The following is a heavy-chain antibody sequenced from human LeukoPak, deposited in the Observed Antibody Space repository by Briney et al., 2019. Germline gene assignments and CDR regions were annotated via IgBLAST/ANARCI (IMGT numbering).Heavy chain of an antibody. CDR2: IRGKTDGGTT. V-gene: IGHV3-15*01. CDR1: GFDFINAW. CDR3: TTDVPPSGWRGGSCDF. J-gene: IGHJ4*02. Sequence: PGGSLRLSCAASGFDFINAWMSWVRQAPGKGLEWVGHIRGKTDGGTTDYAAPVKGRFTISKDDSENTLYLQMNSLKTEDMGVYYCTTDVPPSGWRGGSCDFWGQGTLVTVSS. D-gene: IGHD6-19*01.